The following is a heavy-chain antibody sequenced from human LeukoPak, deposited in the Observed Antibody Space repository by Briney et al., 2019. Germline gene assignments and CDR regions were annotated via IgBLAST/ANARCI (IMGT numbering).Heavy chain of an antibody. V-gene: IGHV4-39*07. CDR2: ISHSGTT. J-gene: IGHJ4*02. D-gene: IGHD4-11*01. CDR1: GVSIRSSNSY. Sequence: SETLSLTCTVSGVSIRSSNSYWGWIRQPPGKGLEWIATISHSGTTYYSPSLKSRVTISIDTSKNQFSLKLNSVTAADTAVYYCARDSGYSAFDYWGQGTLVTVSS. CDR3: ARDSGYSAFDY.